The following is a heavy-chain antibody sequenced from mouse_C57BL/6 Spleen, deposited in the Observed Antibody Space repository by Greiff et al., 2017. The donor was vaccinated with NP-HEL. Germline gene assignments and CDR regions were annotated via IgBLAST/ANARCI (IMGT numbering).Heavy chain of an antibody. V-gene: IGHV1-50*01. Sequence: QVQLQQPGAELVKPGASVKLSCKASGYTFTSYWMQWVKQRPGQGLEWIGEIDPSDTYTNYNQNFKGKATLTVDTSSSTAYMQLSSLTSEDSAFYYCARRDFKYAMDYWGQGTSVTVSS. CDR3: ARRDFKYAMDY. CDR2: IDPSDTYT. CDR1: GYTFTSYW. J-gene: IGHJ4*01.